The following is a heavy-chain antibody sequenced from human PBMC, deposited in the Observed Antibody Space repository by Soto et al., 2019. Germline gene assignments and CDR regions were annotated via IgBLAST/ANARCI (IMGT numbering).Heavy chain of an antibody. CDR3: ARDHDCGWGSQRNWLGP. Sequence: SETLCLTCSVAGGSSFSSYWTRIRQPPRKGLEWIGNVYYSVSTNYNPSLKSRGTLSADRTNKQFFLRLPPVSGADTAVYYCARDHDCGWGSQRNWLGPWGQGTPVTVSS. CDR1: GGSSFSSY. J-gene: IGHJ5*02. CDR2: VYYSVST. V-gene: IGHV4-59*12. D-gene: IGHD3-16*01.